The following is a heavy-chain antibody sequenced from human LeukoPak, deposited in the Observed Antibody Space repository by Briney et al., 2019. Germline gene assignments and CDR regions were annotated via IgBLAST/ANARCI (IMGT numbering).Heavy chain of an antibody. J-gene: IGHJ6*03. CDR3: AKYTGSCSSTSCYRDYYYYYMDV. CDR1: GFTFRGYA. V-gene: IGHV3-23*01. CDR2: IRGSGVST. D-gene: IGHD2-2*01. Sequence: GGSLRLSCAASGFTFRGYAMSRVRQAPGQGRKWCSAIRGSGVSTYYADSVKSRFTISRGNSKNTLYLQMNSLRAEDTAVYYCAKYTGSCSSTSCYRDYYYYYMDVWGKGTTVTVSS.